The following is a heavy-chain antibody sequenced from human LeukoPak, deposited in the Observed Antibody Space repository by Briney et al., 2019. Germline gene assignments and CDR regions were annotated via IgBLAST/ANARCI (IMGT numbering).Heavy chain of an antibody. CDR3: AKDRGNFYGSGSYFPPGGDY. V-gene: IGHV3-23*01. CDR2: ISGNGGAT. J-gene: IGHJ4*02. Sequence: GSLRLSCAASGFAFSTYAMTWVRQAPGKGLEWVSAISGNGGATYYADSVKGRFTISRDNSNNTLHLQMNSLRAEDTAIYYCAKDRGNFYGSGSYFPPGGDYWGQGTLVTVSS. CDR1: GFAFSTYA. D-gene: IGHD3-10*01.